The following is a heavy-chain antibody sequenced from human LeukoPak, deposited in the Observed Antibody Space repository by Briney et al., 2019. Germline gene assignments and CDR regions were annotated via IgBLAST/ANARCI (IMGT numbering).Heavy chain of an antibody. CDR2: IYTSGST. V-gene: IGHV4-61*02. CDR3: ARDPTYGSGSYYNGIDY. Sequence: SETLSLTCTVSGGSISSGSYYWSWIRQPAGKGLEWIGRIYTSGSTNYNPSLKSRVTISVDTSKNQFSLKLSSVTAADTAVYYCARDPTYGSGSYYNGIDYWGQGTLVTVSS. J-gene: IGHJ4*02. D-gene: IGHD3-10*01. CDR1: GGSISSGSYY.